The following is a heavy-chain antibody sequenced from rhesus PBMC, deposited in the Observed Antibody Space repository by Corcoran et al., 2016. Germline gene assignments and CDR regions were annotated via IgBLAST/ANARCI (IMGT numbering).Heavy chain of an antibody. CDR3: ARVGYSSWSGYFDL. D-gene: IGHD6-13*01. CDR1: GGSISSNY. V-gene: IGHV4-173*01. Sequence: QLQLQESGPGLVKPSETLSLTCAVSGGSISSNYWSWIRQPPGKGLEWIVRISGSGGSTDYNPALKSRVTISAGPAKNQFSLKLSSVAAADTAVYYCARVGYSSWSGYFDLWGPGTPITISS. J-gene: IGHJ2*01. CDR2: ISGSGGST.